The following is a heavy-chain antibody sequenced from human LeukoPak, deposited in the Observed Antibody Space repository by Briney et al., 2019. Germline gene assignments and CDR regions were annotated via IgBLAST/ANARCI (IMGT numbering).Heavy chain of an antibody. CDR1: GGSISSYY. V-gene: IGHV4-59*12. D-gene: IGHD3-10*01. Sequence: SETLSLTCTVSGGSISSYYWSWIRQPPGKGLEWIGYIYYSGSTNYNPSLKSRVTISVDTSKNQFSLKLSSVTAADTAVYYCARDRYYGSANAFDIWGQGTMVTVSS. CDR2: IYYSGST. J-gene: IGHJ3*02. CDR3: ARDRYYGSANAFDI.